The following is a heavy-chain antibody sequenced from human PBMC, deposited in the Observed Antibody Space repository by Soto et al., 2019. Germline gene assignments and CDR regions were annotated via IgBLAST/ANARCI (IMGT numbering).Heavy chain of an antibody. CDR1: GGTFSSYA. D-gene: IGHD4-4*01. CDR2: IIPIFGTA. CDR3: AREFTVTTLRSLPDPDAFDI. V-gene: IGHV1-69*13. Sequence: ASVEVSCKASGGTFSSYAISWVRQAPGQGLEWMGGIIPIFGTANYAQKFQGRVTITADESTSTAYMELSSLRSEDTAVYHCAREFTVTTLRSLPDPDAFDIWGQGTMVTVSS. J-gene: IGHJ3*02.